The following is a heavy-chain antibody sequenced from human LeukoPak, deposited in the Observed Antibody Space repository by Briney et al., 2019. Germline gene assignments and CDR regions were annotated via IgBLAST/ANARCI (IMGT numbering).Heavy chain of an antibody. CDR3: ARMSGDYYFDY. CDR2: INAGNGNT. V-gene: IGHV1-3*01. Sequence: GASVKVSCKASGYTFTSYAMHWVRQAPGQRLEWMGWINAGNGNTKYSQKFQGGVTITRDTSASTAYMELSSLRSEDTAVYYCARMSGDYYFDYWGQGTLVTVSS. D-gene: IGHD4-17*01. J-gene: IGHJ4*02. CDR1: GYTFTSYA.